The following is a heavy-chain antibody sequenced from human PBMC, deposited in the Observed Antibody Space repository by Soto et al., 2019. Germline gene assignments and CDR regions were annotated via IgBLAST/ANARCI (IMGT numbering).Heavy chain of an antibody. Sequence: GGSLRLSCAASGFTFSSYGMHWVRQAPGKGLEWVAVISYDGSNKYYADSVKGRFTISRDNSKNTLYLQMNSLRAEDTAVYYYAKDPEGYSYGYIFDPWGQGTLVTVSS. D-gene: IGHD5-18*01. J-gene: IGHJ5*02. CDR1: GFTFSSYG. CDR3: AKDPEGYSYGYIFDP. V-gene: IGHV3-30*18. CDR2: ISYDGSNK.